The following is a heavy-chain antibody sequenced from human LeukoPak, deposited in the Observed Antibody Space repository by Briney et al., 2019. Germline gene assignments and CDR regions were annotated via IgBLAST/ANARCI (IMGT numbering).Heavy chain of an antibody. D-gene: IGHD3-22*01. V-gene: IGHV4-30-4*01. Sequence: PSQTLSLTCTVSGGSISSGDYYWSWIRQPPGKGLEWIGYMYYSGSTYYNPSLKSRATISVDTSKNQFSLKLTSVTAADTAVYYCARPYYYESRIDPWGQGTLVTVSS. CDR3: ARPYYYESRIDP. CDR2: MYYSGST. CDR1: GGSISSGDYY. J-gene: IGHJ5*02.